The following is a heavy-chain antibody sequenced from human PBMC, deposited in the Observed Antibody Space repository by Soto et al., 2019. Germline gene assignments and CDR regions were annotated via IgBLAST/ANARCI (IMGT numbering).Heavy chain of an antibody. Sequence: SESLSLTCAVSGGSISSSNWLSWFRQPPGKGLEWIGEIYHSGSTNYNPSLKSRVTISVDKSKNQFSLKLSPVTAADTAVYYCARASDSYGDYGPVDYWGQGTLVSV. D-gene: IGHD4-17*01. CDR2: IYHSGST. CDR1: GGSISSSNW. V-gene: IGHV4-4*02. CDR3: ARASDSYGDYGPVDY. J-gene: IGHJ4*02.